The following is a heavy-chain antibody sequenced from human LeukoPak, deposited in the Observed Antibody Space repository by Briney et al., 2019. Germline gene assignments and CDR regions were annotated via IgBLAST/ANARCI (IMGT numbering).Heavy chain of an antibody. CDR1: EFIVSSNY. Sequence: GGSLRLSCAASEFIVSSNYMSWVRQAPGKGLVWVSRINSDGNSTNYADSVRGRFTISRDNAKNTLYLQMNSLRDEDTAVYYCVLLPPDALDIWGQGTVVTVSS. CDR3: VLLPPDALDI. J-gene: IGHJ3*02. D-gene: IGHD3-22*01. CDR2: INSDGNST. V-gene: IGHV3-74*01.